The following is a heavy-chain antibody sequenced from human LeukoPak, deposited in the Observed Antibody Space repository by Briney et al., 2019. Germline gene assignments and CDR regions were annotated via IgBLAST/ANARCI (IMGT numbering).Heavy chain of an antibody. D-gene: IGHD6-13*01. CDR3: AKVKGAAAGLFDY. Sequence: GGSLRLSCAASGFTFDDYAMHWVRQAPGKGLEWVSGISWNSGSIGYADSVKGRFTISRDNAKNSLYLQMNSLRAEDTALYYCAKVKGAAAGLFDYWGQGTLVTVSS. CDR1: GFTFDDYA. J-gene: IGHJ4*02. CDR2: ISWNSGSI. V-gene: IGHV3-9*01.